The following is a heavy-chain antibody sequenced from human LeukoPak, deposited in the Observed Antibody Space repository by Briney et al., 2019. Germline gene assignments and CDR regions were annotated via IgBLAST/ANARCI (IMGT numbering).Heavy chain of an antibody. V-gene: IGHV4-59*01. Sequence: SETLSLTCTVSGGSISSYYWSWIRQPAGKGLEWIGYVYHTGSTTYNPSLKSRVTISVDTSKNQFSLKLSSVTAADTAVYYCARDRSNYDILTGYYGDAFDIWGQGTMVTASS. CDR2: VYHTGST. J-gene: IGHJ3*02. D-gene: IGHD3-9*01. CDR3: ARDRSNYDILTGYYGDAFDI. CDR1: GGSISSYY.